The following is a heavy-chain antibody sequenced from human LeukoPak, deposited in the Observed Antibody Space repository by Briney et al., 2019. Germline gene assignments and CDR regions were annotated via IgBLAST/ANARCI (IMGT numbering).Heavy chain of an antibody. Sequence: ASVKVSCKASGYTFTGYYMHWVRQAPGQGLEWMGWINPNSGGTNYAQKFQGRVTMTRDTSISTAYMELSRLRSDDTAVYYCARAATYYYDSSGYYPNWFDPWGQGTLVTVSS. CDR2: INPNSGGT. J-gene: IGHJ5*02. CDR3: ARAATYYYDSSGYYPNWFDP. D-gene: IGHD3-22*01. V-gene: IGHV1-2*02. CDR1: GYTFTGYY.